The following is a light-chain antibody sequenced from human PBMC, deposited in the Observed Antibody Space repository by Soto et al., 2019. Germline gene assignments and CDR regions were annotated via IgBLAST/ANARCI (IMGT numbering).Light chain of an antibody. Sequence: IVFMQSSVGLSLSPWEVATLSCSSIHTMTRAYLAWYQQKPGQAPRLLIYAASYRATGISDKFSGSGSGTDFSLTISRLEPEDSAVYYCHHYHSPPQTFGQGTKVDIK. CDR2: AAS. V-gene: IGKV3-20*01. J-gene: IGKJ2*01. CDR3: HHYHSPPQT. CDR1: HTMTRAY.